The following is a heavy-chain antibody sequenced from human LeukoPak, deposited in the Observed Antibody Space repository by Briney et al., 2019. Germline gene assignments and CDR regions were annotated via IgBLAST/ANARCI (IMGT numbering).Heavy chain of an antibody. CDR1: GGSISSYY. CDR2: IYYSGST. CDR3: ARGPLPG. Sequence: SESLSLTCTVSGGSISSYYWSWIRQPPGKGLEWIGSIYYSGSTYYNPSLKSRVTISVDTSKNQFSLKLSSVTAADTAVYYCARGPLPGWGQGTLVSVSS. J-gene: IGHJ4*02. V-gene: IGHV4-59*12.